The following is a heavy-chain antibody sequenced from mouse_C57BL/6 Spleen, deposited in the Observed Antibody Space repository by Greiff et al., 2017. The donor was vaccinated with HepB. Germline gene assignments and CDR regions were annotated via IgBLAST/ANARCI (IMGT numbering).Heavy chain of an antibody. V-gene: IGHV1-39*01. CDR1: GYSFTDYN. CDR2: INPNYGTT. CDR3: ARDGYYSGSSFWYFDV. Sequence: VQLKESGPELVKPGASVKISCKASGYSFTDYNMNWVKQSNGKSLEWIGVINPNYGTTSYNKKFKGKATLTVDQSSSTSYMQLNSLTSEDSAVYYCARDGYYSGSSFWYFDVWGTGTTVTVSS. J-gene: IGHJ1*03. D-gene: IGHD1-1*01.